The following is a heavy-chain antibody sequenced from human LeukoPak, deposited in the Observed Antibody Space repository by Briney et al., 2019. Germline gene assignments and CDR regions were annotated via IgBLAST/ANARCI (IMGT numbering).Heavy chain of an antibody. CDR3: ARAVRGYCSSTSCYWFDP. V-gene: IGHV1-69*02. CDR1: GGTFSSYT. Sequence: SVKVSCKASGGTFSSYTISWVRQAPGQGLEWMGRIIPILGIANYAQKFQGRVTITADKSTSTAYMELSSLRSEDTAVYYCARAVRGYCSSTSCYWFDPWGQGTLVTVSS. D-gene: IGHD2-2*01. CDR2: IIPILGIA. J-gene: IGHJ5*02.